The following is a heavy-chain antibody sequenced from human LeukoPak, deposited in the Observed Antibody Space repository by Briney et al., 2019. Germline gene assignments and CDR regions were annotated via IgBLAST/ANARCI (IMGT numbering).Heavy chain of an antibody. CDR1: GFTFSSYA. D-gene: IGHD6-13*01. J-gene: IGHJ4*02. V-gene: IGHV3-23*01. CDR3: ARWAAAVDY. CDR2: MSGSGDRT. Sequence: PGESLRLSCAASGFTFSSYAMSWVRQAPGKGLEWVSFMSGSGDRTYYADSVKGRFTISRDNSKNTLYLQMNSLRAEDTAVYYCARWAAAVDYWGQGTLVTVCS.